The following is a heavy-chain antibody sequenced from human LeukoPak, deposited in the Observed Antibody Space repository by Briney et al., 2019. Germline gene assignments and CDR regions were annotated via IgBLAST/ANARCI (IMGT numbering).Heavy chain of an antibody. CDR2: INPSGGST. CDR1: GYTFTSYY. J-gene: IGHJ3*01. V-gene: IGHV1-46*01. CDR3: ARTRYSGAFDV. D-gene: IGHD3-10*01. Sequence: WASVKVSCKASGYTFTSYYIQWVRQAPGQGLEWMGIINPSGGSTRNAQKFQGRITMTRDTSASTAYMELNSLISEDTAMYYCARTRYSGAFDVWGQGTMVTVSS.